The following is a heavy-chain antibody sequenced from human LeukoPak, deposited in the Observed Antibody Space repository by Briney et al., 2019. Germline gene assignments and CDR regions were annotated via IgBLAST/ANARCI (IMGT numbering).Heavy chain of an antibody. CDR1: GFNFSKYA. CDR3: ARMKVIKGASLDY. D-gene: IGHD2/OR15-2a*01. J-gene: IGHJ4*02. CDR2: ISFDETKK. Sequence: GGSLRLSCAASGFNFSKYAMHWVRQAPGKGLEWVAVISFDETKKYYADSVKGRFTISRDNSNNTLFLQMNSLKTEDTAVYFCARMKVIKGASLDYWGQGSLVTVSS. V-gene: IGHV3-30-3*01.